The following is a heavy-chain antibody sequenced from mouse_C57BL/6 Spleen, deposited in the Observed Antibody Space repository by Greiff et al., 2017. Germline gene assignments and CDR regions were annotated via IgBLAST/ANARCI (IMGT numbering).Heavy chain of an antibody. D-gene: IGHD1-1*02. CDR1: GFTFSDYG. CDR3: ARLVDY. J-gene: IGHJ2*01. CDR2: ISSGSSTI. Sequence: EVQLVESGGGLVKPGGSLQLSCAASGFTFSDYGMHWVRQAPEKGLEWVAYISSGSSTIYYADTVKGRFTISRDNAKNTLFLQMTSLRSEDTAMFYCARLVDYWGQGTTLTVSS. V-gene: IGHV5-17*01.